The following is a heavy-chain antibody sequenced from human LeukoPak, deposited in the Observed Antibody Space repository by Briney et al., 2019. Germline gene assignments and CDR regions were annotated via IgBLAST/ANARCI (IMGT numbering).Heavy chain of an antibody. CDR3: ARDWGYCSSTSCYMGYYFDY. Sequence: QTGGSLRLSCAASGFTFSSYGMPWVRQAPGKGLEWVAVISYDGSNKYYADSVKGRFTISRDNPKNTLYLQMNSLRAEDTAVYYCARDWGYCSSTSCYMGYYFDYWGQGTLVTVSS. V-gene: IGHV3-30*03. J-gene: IGHJ4*02. CDR2: ISYDGSNK. CDR1: GFTFSSYG. D-gene: IGHD2-2*02.